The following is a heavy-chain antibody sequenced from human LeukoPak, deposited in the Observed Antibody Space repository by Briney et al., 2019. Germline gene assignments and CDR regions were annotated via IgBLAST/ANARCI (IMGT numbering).Heavy chain of an antibody. CDR3: ARRTYGDTTLNWFDP. V-gene: IGHV3-23*01. CDR1: GFTFSTYA. D-gene: IGHD4-17*01. CDR2: ISGSGANT. Sequence: PGGSLRVSCEASGFTFSTYAMAWVRQAPGKGLEWVSSISGSGANTYSADSVKGRFTISRDNSKNTLYLQIGSLRAEDTAVYYCARRTYGDTTLNWFDPWGQGTLVTVS. J-gene: IGHJ5*02.